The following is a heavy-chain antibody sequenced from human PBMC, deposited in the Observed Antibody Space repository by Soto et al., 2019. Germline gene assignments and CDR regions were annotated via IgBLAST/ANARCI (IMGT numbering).Heavy chain of an antibody. Sequence: PSETRSLTCTVSGGSISSYYWSWIRQPPGKGLERIGYIYYSGSTNYNPSLKSRVTISVDTSKNQFSLKLSSVTAADTAVYYCARLGRHDFWSGYGYYFDYWGQGTLVTVSS. D-gene: IGHD3-3*01. V-gene: IGHV4-59*01. CDR1: GGSISSYY. CDR2: IYYSGST. CDR3: ARLGRHDFWSGYGYYFDY. J-gene: IGHJ4*02.